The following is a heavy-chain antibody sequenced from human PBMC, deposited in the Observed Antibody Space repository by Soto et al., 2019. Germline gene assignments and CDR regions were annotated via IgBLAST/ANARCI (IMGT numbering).Heavy chain of an antibody. CDR1: GYTFTSYA. CDR3: AREPGYSYGNT. D-gene: IGHD5-18*01. CDR2: INAGNGNT. J-gene: IGHJ5*02. V-gene: IGHV1-3*05. Sequence: QVQLVQSGAEEKKPGASVKVSCKASGYTFTSYAMNWLRQAPGQRLEWMGWINAGNGNTKYSQKFRGRVTTTRDTTASTDYMELSSLRSEDTAVYYCAREPGYSYGNTLGQGTLVTVSS.